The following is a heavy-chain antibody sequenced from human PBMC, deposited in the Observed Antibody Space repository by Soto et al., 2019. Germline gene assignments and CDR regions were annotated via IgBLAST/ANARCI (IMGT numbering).Heavy chain of an antibody. CDR1: GFTFSNAW. V-gene: IGHV3-15*07. CDR3: TTDSYRTRIVVRFDY. Sequence: EVQLVESGGGLVKPGGSLRLSCADSGFTFSNAWINGVRQAPGKGLEWVGRIKSKTDGGTTDFAAPVKGRFSISRDDSINMGYQQMNSLKTEDTGIYNCTTDSYRTRIVVRFDYWGQGTLVTVSS. D-gene: IGHD3-22*01. CDR2: IKSKTDGGTT. J-gene: IGHJ4*02.